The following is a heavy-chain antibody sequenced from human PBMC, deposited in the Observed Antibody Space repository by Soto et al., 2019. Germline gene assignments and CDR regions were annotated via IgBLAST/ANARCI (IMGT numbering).Heavy chain of an antibody. CDR2: IKSRTENETT. CDR3: VTVLPHANSWFDY. Sequence: PGGFLRLSCAASGFIFNNYAMTWVRQGPGKGLEWLGCIKSRTENETTDYASPARGRFIISRDDSKNMLYLQLNSLKSEDTGVYYCVTVLPHANSWFDYWGQGTPVSVSS. V-gene: IGHV3-15*01. D-gene: IGHD2-2*01. J-gene: IGHJ4*02. CDR1: GFIFNNYA.